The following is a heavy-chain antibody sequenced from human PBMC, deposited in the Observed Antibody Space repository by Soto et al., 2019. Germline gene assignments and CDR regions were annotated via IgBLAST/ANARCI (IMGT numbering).Heavy chain of an antibody. CDR1: GFTFSSYG. CDR2: IWYDGSNK. D-gene: IGHD3-22*01. CDR3: ARDRTGFPRSDNDYYDSSGSSPDAFDI. Sequence: GGSLRLSCAASGFTFSSYGMHWVRQAPGKGLEWVAVIWYDGSNKYYADSVKGRFTISRDNSKNTLYLQMNSLRAEDTAVYYCARDRTGFPRSDNDYYDSSGSSPDAFDIWGQGTMVTVSS. V-gene: IGHV3-33*01. J-gene: IGHJ3*02.